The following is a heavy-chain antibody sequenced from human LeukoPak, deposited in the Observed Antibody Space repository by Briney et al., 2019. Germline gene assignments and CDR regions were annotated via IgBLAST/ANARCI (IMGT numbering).Heavy chain of an antibody. CDR3: ATEAECSGGSGYSYGGFDP. Sequence: SETLSLTCSVPGGSLTSSLNKWSWVRQPPGKGLEWLGEISYSVSASYNPSLRSRVTISIDTSTNQFSLTLDSVTAAYTAVYYWATEAECSGGSGYSYGGFDPWGQGTQVIVSS. CDR1: GGSLTSSLNK. V-gene: IGHV4-61*01. D-gene: IGHD2-15*01. CDR2: ISYSVSA. J-gene: IGHJ5*02.